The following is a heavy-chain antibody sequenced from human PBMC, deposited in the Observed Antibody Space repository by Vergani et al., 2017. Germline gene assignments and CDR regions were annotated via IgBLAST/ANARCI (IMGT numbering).Heavy chain of an antibody. V-gene: IGHV3-9*01. CDR2: LFWDSGNI. J-gene: IGHJ4*02. Sequence: EVQLVESGGGLVQPGRSLRLSCAASGFTFNDYAMHWVRQVPGKGLEWVSGLFWDSGNIGYADSVRGRFTISRDNAKNSLYLQMNNLRPEDTALYYCVKDRGDTTAASAFWGQGTLVTVSS. CDR1: GFTFNDYA. D-gene: IGHD2-2*01. CDR3: VKDRGDTTAASAF.